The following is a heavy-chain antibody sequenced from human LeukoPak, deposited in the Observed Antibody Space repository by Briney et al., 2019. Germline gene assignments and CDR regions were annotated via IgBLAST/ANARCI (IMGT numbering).Heavy chain of an antibody. D-gene: IGHD2-2*01. CDR1: GSTFSSYA. CDR2: ISGSGGST. J-gene: IGHJ5*02. CDR3: AKMGVPAVSNWFDP. Sequence: PGGSLRLSCAASGSTFSSYAMSWVRQAPGKGLEWVSAISGSGGSTYYADSVKGRFTISRDNSKNTLYLQMNSLRAEDTAVYCCAKMGVPAVSNWFDPWGQGTLVTVSS. V-gene: IGHV3-23*01.